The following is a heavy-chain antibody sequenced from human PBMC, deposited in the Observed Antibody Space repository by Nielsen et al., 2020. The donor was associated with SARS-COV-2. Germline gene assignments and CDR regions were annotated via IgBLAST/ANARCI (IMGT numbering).Heavy chain of an antibody. J-gene: IGHJ4*02. CDR3: ARDSYIVPTNYYFDY. V-gene: IGHV3-7*01. Sequence: GESLKISCAASGFTFSSHWMSWVRQAPGKGLEWLANIKHDGSEQYYVDSVKGRFNMSRDNAKNLLYLQMNSLRDDDTAVYYCARDSYIVPTNYYFDYWGQGALVTVSS. CDR1: GFTFSSHW. CDR2: IKHDGSEQ. D-gene: IGHD5-12*01.